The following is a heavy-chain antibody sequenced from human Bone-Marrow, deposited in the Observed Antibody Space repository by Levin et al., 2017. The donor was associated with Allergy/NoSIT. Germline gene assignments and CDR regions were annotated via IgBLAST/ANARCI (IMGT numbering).Heavy chain of an antibody. CDR2: IYYSGST. Sequence: SQTLSLTCTVSGASISSFYWTWIRQPPGKGLEWIGFIYYSGSTNSNPSLTRRVTISLDTSKNQLSLKLSSVTAADAAVYYGASDSDYGDYEGLGTFDIWGQGTIITVSS. CDR3: ASDSDYGDYEGLGTFDI. V-gene: IGHV4-59*01. CDR1: GASISSFY. J-gene: IGHJ3*02. D-gene: IGHD4-17*01.